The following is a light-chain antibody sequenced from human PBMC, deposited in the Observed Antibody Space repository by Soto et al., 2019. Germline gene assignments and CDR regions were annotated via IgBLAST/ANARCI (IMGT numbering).Light chain of an antibody. J-gene: IGLJ1*01. CDR3: SSYTSSSTLV. CDR1: SSDVGDYNY. V-gene: IGLV2-14*01. Sequence: SVLTKPASVSGSPGQSITISCTGTSSDVGDYNYVSWYQQHPGKAPKVMIYDVSNRPSGVSNRFSGSKSGNTASLTISGLQAEDEADYYCSSYTSSSTLVFGTGTKVTVL. CDR2: DVS.